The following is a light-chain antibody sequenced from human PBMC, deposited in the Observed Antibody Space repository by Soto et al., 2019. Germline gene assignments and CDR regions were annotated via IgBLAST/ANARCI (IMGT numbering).Light chain of an antibody. CDR1: QSVSRY. J-gene: IGKJ5*01. V-gene: IGKV3-11*01. CDR2: DAS. Sequence: EIVLTQSPATLSLSPGERATLSCRASQSVSRYLAWYQQKPGQAXRLLIYDASNRATGIPARFSGSGSGTDFTLTISSLEPEDFAVYYCQQRSNWPPITFGQGTRLENK. CDR3: QQRSNWPPIT.